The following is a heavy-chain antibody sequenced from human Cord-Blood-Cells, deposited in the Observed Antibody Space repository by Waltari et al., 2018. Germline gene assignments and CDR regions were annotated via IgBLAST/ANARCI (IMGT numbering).Heavy chain of an antibody. CDR3: ARGGLSSSWYFDY. CDR1: GGSCSRYY. V-gene: IGHV4-34*01. D-gene: IGHD6-13*01. Sequence: QVQLQQWGAGLLKPSETLSLTLAADGGSCSRYYWTWLRQPPGKGLEWIGEINHSGSTNYNPSLKSRVTISVDTSKNQFSLKLSSVTAADTAVYYCARGGLSSSWYFDYWGQGTLVTVSS. CDR2: INHSGST. J-gene: IGHJ4*02.